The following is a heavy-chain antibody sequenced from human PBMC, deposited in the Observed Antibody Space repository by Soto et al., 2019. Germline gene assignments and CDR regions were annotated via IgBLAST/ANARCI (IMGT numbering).Heavy chain of an antibody. D-gene: IGHD2-2*01. V-gene: IGHV1-18*01. J-gene: IGHJ4*02. CDR1: GYTFTSYG. Sequence: GASVKVCCKASGYTFTSYGISWVRQAHGQGLEWMGWISAYNGNTNYAQKLQGRVTMTTDTSTSTAYMELRSLRSDDTAVYYCASGEIVVVPAATIKTTAMAPRSFDYRGQGTLVTVSS. CDR2: ISAYNGNT. CDR3: ASGEIVVVPAATIKTTAMAPRSFDY.